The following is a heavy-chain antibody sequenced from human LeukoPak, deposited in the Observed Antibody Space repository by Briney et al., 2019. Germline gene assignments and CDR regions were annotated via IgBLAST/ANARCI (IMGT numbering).Heavy chain of an antibody. J-gene: IGHJ6*04. D-gene: IGHD3-10*01. V-gene: IGHV3-9*01. CDR3: AKDKGSRRFGELWYGMDV. CDR2: ISWNSGSI. CDR1: GFSFDDYA. Sequence: PGGSLRLSCAASGFSFDDYAMHWVRQAPGKGLEWVSGISWNSGSIGYADSVKGRFTISRDNAKNSLYLQMNSLRAEDTALYYCAKDKGSRRFGELWYGMDVWGKGTTVTISS.